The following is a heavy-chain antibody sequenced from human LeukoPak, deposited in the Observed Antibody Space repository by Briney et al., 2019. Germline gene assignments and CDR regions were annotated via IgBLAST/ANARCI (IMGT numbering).Heavy chain of an antibody. D-gene: IGHD3-10*01. CDR3: ARDLMVRGVILDHLDY. Sequence: GRSLRLSCAASGFTFSSYAMHWVRQAPGKGLEWVAVISYDGSNKYYADSVKGRFTISRDNSKNTLYLQMNSLRAEDTAVYYCARDLMVRGVILDHLDYWGQGTLVTVSP. V-gene: IGHV3-30*01. CDR1: GFTFSSYA. CDR2: ISYDGSNK. J-gene: IGHJ4*02.